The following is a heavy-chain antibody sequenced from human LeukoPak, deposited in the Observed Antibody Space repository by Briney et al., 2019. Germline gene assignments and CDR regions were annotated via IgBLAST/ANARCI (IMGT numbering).Heavy chain of an antibody. V-gene: IGHV4-38-2*02. CDR2: IYHSGST. D-gene: IGHD3-16*02. CDR3: ARTYDYVWGSYPNFDY. CDR1: GYSISSGYY. Sequence: SXXLXLTCTVSGYSISSGYYWGWIRRPPGKGLEWIGSIYHSGSTYYNPSLKSLVTISVDTSTNQFSLKLSSVTAADTAVYYCARTYDYVWGSYPNFDYWGQGTLVTVSS. J-gene: IGHJ4*02.